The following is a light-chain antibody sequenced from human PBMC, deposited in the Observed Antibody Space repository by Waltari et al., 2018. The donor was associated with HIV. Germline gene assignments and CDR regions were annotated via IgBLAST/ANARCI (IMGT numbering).Light chain of an antibody. J-gene: IGKJ5*01. CDR1: QSLLNSNGFNY. Sequence: EIVMNKSPLSLPVTPGEPAYISGRSSQSLLNSNGFNYLDWYLQKPGQSPRLLIYLGSTRAPGVPDRFSGSGSGTDFTLKISRVEAEDVGVYYCMQALQTPLITFGQGTRLEIK. V-gene: IGKV2-28*01. CDR3: MQALQTPLIT. CDR2: LGS.